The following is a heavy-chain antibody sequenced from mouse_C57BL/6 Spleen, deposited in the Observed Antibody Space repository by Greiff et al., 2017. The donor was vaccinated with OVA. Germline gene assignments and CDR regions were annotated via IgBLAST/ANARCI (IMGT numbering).Heavy chain of an antibody. V-gene: IGHV1-50*01. CDR3: ARLLYYSIAY. D-gene: IGHD2-5*01. J-gene: IGHJ3*01. CDR2: IDPSDSYT. CDR1: GYTFTSYW. Sequence: QVQLKQPGAELVKPGASVKLSCKASGYTFTSYWMQWVKQRPGQGLEWIGEIDPSDSYTNYNQKFKGKATLTVDTSSSTAYMQLSSLTSEDSAVYYCARLLYYSIAYWGQGTLVTVSA.